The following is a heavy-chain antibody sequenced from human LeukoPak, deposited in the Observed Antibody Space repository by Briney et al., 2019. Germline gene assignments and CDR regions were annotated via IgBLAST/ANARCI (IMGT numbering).Heavy chain of an antibody. V-gene: IGHV3-64*04. CDR3: ARESYGSATGDY. Sequence: GGSLRLSCSASGFTFSSYAMHWVRQAPGKGLEYVSAISSNGGSTYYADSVKGRFTISRDNSKNTLYLQMNSLRAEDTAAYCCARESYGSATGDYWGQGTPVTVSS. J-gene: IGHJ4*02. D-gene: IGHD3-10*01. CDR2: ISSNGGST. CDR1: GFTFSSYA.